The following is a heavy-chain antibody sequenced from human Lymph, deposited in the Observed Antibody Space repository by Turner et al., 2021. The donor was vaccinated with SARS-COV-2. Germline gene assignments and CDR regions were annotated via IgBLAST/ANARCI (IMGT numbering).Heavy chain of an antibody. V-gene: IGHV4-59*01. CDR2: IYYRGST. CDR1: GGSMNSNY. D-gene: IGHD2-21*02. CDR3: ARETVNNWVDP. J-gene: IGHJ5*02. Sequence: QVQLQESGPRLVKPLETLSLPCTVSGGSMNSNYWSWIRQPPGKRLEWIGYIYYRGSTNYNPSLESRVTISVDTSRNQFSLNLTSVTAAYTAIYYCARETVNNWVDPWGQGTLVTVSS.